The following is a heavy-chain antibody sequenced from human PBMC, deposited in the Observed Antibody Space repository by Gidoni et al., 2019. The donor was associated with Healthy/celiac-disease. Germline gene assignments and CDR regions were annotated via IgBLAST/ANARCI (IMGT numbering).Heavy chain of an antibody. CDR1: GFSFGSYA. CDR3: AKDSSRERYGEHNY. V-gene: IGHV3-23*01. Sequence: EVQLLESGGGLVQPGGSLRLSCAASGFSFGSYAMSWVRQAPGKGLEWVSAISGSGGSTYYADSVKGRFTISRDNSKNTLYLQMNSLRAEDTAVYYCAKDSSRERYGEHNYWGQGTLVTVSS. CDR2: ISGSGGST. J-gene: IGHJ4*02. D-gene: IGHD4-17*01.